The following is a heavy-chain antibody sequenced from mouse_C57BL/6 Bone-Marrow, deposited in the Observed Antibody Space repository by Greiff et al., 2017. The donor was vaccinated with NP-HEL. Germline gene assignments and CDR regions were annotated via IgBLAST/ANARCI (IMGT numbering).Heavy chain of an antibody. CDR2: INPSSGYT. J-gene: IGHJ4*01. V-gene: IGHV1-7*01. CDR1: GYTFTSSW. Sequence: VQLQESGAELAKPGASVKLSCKASGYTFTSSWMHWVKQRPGQGLEWIGYINPSSGYTKSNQKFKDKATLTADKSSCTAYMQLSSLTYEDSAVYYCARGGEYYAMDYWGQGTSVTVSS. CDR3: ARGGEYYAMDY.